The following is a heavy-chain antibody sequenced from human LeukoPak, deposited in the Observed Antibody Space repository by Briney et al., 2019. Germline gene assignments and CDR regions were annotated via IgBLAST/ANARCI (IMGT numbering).Heavy chain of an antibody. Sequence: GASVRVSCKASGYTFTGYYMHWVRQAPGQGLEWMGWINPNSGGTNYAQKFQGRVTMTRDTSISTAYMELSRLRSDDTAVYYCARGPVGSGSYYNKWSQGTLVTVSS. CDR3: ARGPVGSGSYYNK. CDR2: INPNSGGT. J-gene: IGHJ4*02. D-gene: IGHD3-10*01. V-gene: IGHV1-2*02. CDR1: GYTFTGYY.